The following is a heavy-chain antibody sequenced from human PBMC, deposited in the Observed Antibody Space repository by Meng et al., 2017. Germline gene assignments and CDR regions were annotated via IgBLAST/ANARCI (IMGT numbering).Heavy chain of an antibody. Sequence: GESLKISCAASGFTFSSYAMSWVRQAPGKGLEWVSAISGSGGSTYYADSVKGRFTISRDNSKNTLYLQMNSLRAEDTAVYYCAKEQRLWFGELYRGAFDIWGQGTMVTVSS. CDR1: GFTFSSYA. CDR2: ISGSGGST. J-gene: IGHJ3*02. CDR3: AKEQRLWFGELYRGAFDI. V-gene: IGHV3-23*01. D-gene: IGHD3-10*01.